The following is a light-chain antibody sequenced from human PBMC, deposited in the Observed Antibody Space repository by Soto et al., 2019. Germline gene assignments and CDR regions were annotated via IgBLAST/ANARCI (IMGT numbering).Light chain of an antibody. CDR1: QGISNY. CDR3: QKYVDAPKT. J-gene: IGKJ2*01. CDR2: AAS. Sequence: DIKMTQSPSSLSASVGDRVTITCRASQGISNYLAWYQQKPGKVPKLLIYAASTLQSGVPSRFIGGGSGTDFTLTIRSLQPEDAATYYCQKYVDAPKTFGQGTKVEIK. V-gene: IGKV1-27*01.